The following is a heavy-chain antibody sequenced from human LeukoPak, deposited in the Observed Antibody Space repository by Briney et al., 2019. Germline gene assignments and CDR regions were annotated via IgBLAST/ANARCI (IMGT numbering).Heavy chain of an antibody. CDR3: TRAPTYYYDSSGYYQTSYYYYYMDV. CDR1: GFTFGDYA. J-gene: IGHJ6*03. Sequence: GGSLRLSCTASGFTFGDYAMSWVRQAPGKGLEWVGFIRSKAYGGTTEYAASVKGRFTISRDDSKSIAYLQMNSLKTEDTAVYYCTRAPTYYYDSSGYYQTSYYYYYMDVWGKGTTVTISS. CDR2: IRSKAYGGTT. V-gene: IGHV3-49*04. D-gene: IGHD3-22*01.